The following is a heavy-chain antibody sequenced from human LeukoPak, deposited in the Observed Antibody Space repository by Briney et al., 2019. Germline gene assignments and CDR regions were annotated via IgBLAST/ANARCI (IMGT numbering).Heavy chain of an antibody. D-gene: IGHD4-23*01. V-gene: IGHV3-48*03. Sequence: GGTLRLSCAASGFTFSSYEMNWVRQAPGKGLEWVSYISSSGSTIYYADSVKGRFTVSRDNAKNSLYLQMNSLRAEDTAVYYCARAFWATVAYFDYWGQGTLVTVSS. CDR1: GFTFSSYE. CDR3: ARAFWATVAYFDY. J-gene: IGHJ4*02. CDR2: ISSSGSTI.